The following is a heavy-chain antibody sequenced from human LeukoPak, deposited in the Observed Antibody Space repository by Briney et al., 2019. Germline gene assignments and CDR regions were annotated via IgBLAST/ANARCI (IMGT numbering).Heavy chain of an antibody. V-gene: IGHV1-18*01. CDR2: ISAYNGNT. D-gene: IGHD6-6*01. CDR1: GYTFTSYG. CDR3: ARVDAQLAAVLFWFDP. Sequence: ASVKVSCKASGYTFTSYGISWVRQAPGQGLEWMGWISAYNGNTNYAQKLQGRVTMTTDTSTSTVYMELRSLRSDDTAVYYCARVDAQLAAVLFWFDPWGQGTLVTVSS. J-gene: IGHJ5*02.